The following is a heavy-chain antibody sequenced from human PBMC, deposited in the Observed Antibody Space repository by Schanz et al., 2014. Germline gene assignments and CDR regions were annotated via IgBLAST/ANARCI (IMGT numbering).Heavy chain of an antibody. CDR1: GFTFSTTW. CDR2: IKSKVDGGTT. CDR3: STDLTAVDYDAIGL. J-gene: IGHJ3*01. V-gene: IGHV3-15*01. D-gene: IGHD4-17*01. Sequence: EVQLLESGGGLVQPGGSLRLSCLASGFTFSTTWMNWVRQAPGKGLEWVGRIKSKVDGGTTDNAAPVQGRFTISRDDSKNTLHLQMNSLKTEDTAVYCCSTDLTAVDYDAIGLWGQGTMVTVSS.